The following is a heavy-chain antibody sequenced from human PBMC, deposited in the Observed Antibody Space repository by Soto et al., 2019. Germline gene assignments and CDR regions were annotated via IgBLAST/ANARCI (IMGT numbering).Heavy chain of an antibody. CDR3: AKDHDLAAAGYYFDY. D-gene: IGHD6-13*01. J-gene: IGHJ4*02. Sequence: LRLSCAASGFTFSSYAMHWVRQAPGKGLEWVAVISTDGRDKYHADSVKGRFTISRDNSKNTFYLQMNSLRAEDTAVYYCAKDHDLAAAGYYFDYWGQGTLVTVSS. CDR1: GFTFSSYA. V-gene: IGHV3-30*04. CDR2: ISTDGRDK.